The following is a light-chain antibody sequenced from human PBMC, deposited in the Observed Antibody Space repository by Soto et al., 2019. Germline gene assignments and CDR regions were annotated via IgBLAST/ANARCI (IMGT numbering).Light chain of an antibody. CDR2: GAY. V-gene: IGKV1-27*01. J-gene: IGKJ1*01. CDR1: QYIDNY. CDR3: QKYSKAPWT. Sequence: DIQMTQSPSSLSASVGDRVTITCRASQYIDNYVAWYQQKPGTPLKLQIFGAYILESGVPSRFSGSGSGTEFQLTISSLQPEDVATYYCQKYSKAPWTFGQRTKVDI.